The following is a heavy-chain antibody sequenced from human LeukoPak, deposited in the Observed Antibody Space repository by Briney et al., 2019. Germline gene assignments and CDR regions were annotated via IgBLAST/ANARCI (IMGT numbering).Heavy chain of an antibody. V-gene: IGHV3-23*01. Sequence: PGGSLRLSCAASGFTFTTYAMSWVRQAPGKGLEWVSTISGSGGSTHYADSVKGRFTISRDNSKNSLDLQMNSLRAEDTAVYYCVRTQYGSGSYFDDWGQGTLVTVSS. D-gene: IGHD3-10*01. CDR2: ISGSGGST. CDR1: GFTFTTYA. CDR3: VRTQYGSGSYFDD. J-gene: IGHJ5*02.